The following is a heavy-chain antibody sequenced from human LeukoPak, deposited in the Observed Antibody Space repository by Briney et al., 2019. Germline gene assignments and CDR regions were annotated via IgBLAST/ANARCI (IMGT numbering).Heavy chain of an antibody. CDR1: GGSISSYY. CDR2: IYYSGST. V-gene: IGHV4-59*01. Sequence: SETLSLTCTVSGGSISSYYWSWIRQPPGKGLEWIGYIYYSGSTNYNPSLKSRVTISVDTSKNQFSLKLSSVTAADTAVYYCARDGYGSGSYYKGNWFDPWGQGTLVTVSS. CDR3: ARDGYGSGSYYKGNWFDP. D-gene: IGHD3-10*01. J-gene: IGHJ5*02.